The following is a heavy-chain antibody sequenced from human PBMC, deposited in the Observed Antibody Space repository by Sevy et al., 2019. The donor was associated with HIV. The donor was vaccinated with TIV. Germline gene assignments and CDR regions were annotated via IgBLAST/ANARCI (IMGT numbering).Heavy chain of an antibody. D-gene: IGHD2-2*01. CDR3: TRVSLLGYCSTTSCYYAFDI. CDR1: GITFSTSV. V-gene: IGHV3-21*01. J-gene: IGHJ3*02. Sequence: GGSLRLSCNASGITFSTSVMNWVRQSPDRGLEWVSSISGDTYYTHYADSMRGRFIVSKDNAKNSLFLEMNSLTVEDTAVYYCTRVSLLGYCSTTSCYYAFDIWGPRTVVTVAS. CDR2: ISGDTYYT.